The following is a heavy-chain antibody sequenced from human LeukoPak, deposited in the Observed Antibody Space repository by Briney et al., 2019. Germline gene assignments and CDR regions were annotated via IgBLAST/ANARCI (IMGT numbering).Heavy chain of an antibody. Sequence: GGSLRLSCTASGFTFSSYAMSWVRQAPGKGLEWVSAIYSGGSTYYADSVKGRFTISRDDSKNTLYLQMNSLRAEDTAVYYCARDYYYGSGSYGMDVWGQGTTVTVSS. V-gene: IGHV3-53*01. CDR1: GFTFSSYA. D-gene: IGHD3-10*01. CDR2: IYSGGST. J-gene: IGHJ6*02. CDR3: ARDYYYGSGSYGMDV.